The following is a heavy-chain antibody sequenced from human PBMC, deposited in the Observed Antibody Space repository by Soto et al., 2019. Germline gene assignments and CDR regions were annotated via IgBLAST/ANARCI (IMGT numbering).Heavy chain of an antibody. D-gene: IGHD6-6*01. Sequence: QVQLQESGPGLVKPSETLSLTCTVSGGSISSYYWSWIRQPPGKGLEWIGYIYYSGSTNYNPSLKSRVTISVDTSKNQFSLKLSSVTAADTAVYYCARDRDSSSYWGQGTLVTVSS. V-gene: IGHV4-59*01. CDR2: IYYSGST. J-gene: IGHJ4*02. CDR1: GGSISSYY. CDR3: ARDRDSSSY.